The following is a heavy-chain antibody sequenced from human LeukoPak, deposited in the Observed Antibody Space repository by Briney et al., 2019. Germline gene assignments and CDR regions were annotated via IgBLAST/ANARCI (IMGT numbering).Heavy chain of an antibody. D-gene: IGHD3-3*01. CDR1: GGSFSGYY. Sequence: KPSETLSLTCAVYGGSFSGYYWSWIRQPPGKGLEWIGEINHSGSTNYNPSLKSRVTISVDTSKNQFSLKLSSATAADTAVYYCARVPQGPLSYDFWSGYSIPYFDYWGQGTLVTVSS. CDR2: INHSGST. J-gene: IGHJ4*02. V-gene: IGHV4-34*01. CDR3: ARVPQGPLSYDFWSGYSIPYFDY.